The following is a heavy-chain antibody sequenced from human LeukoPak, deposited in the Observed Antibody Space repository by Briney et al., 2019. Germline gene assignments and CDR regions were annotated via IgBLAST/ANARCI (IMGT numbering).Heavy chain of an antibody. CDR2: ISSSSSYI. J-gene: IGHJ6*02. CDR1: GFTFSSYS. V-gene: IGHV3-21*01. CDR3: ARVTLVGAPTRDYYYYGMDV. Sequence: GGSLRLSCAASGFTFSSYSMNWVRQAPGKELEWVSSISSSSSYIYYADSVKGRFTISRDNAKNSLYLQMNSLRAEDTAVYYCARVTLVGAPTRDYYYYGMDVWGQGTTVTVSS. D-gene: IGHD2-15*01.